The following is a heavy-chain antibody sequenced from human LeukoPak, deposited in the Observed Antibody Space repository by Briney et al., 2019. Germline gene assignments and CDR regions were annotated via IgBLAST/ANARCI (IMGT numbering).Heavy chain of an antibody. CDR1: GGSISSSSYY. J-gene: IGHJ5*02. D-gene: IGHD1-14*01. CDR3: ARRVDAGLA. CDR2: IYCSVST. V-gene: IGHV4-39*01. Sequence: SETLSLTCTVSGGSISSSSYYWGWIRQPPGKGLEWIGSIYCSVSTYYNPSLKSRVTISVDTSKNQYSLKLSSVTAADTAVYYCARRVDAGLAWGQGTLVTVSS.